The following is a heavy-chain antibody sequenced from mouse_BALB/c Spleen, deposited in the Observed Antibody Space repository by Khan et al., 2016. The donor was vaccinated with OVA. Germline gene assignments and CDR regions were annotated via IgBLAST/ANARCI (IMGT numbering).Heavy chain of an antibody. CDR3: TRQRSYNDSNPYFDY. CDR2: ISSGGSFT. D-gene: IGHD1-1*01. J-gene: IGHJ2*01. Sequence: EVELVESGGDLVRPGGSLKLSCAASGFSFSTYSMSWVRQTPEKRLEWVATISSGGSFTYYPDSVKGRFTISRDNAKNSLYLQMSSLKSEDTAMYYCTRQRSYNDSNPYFDYWGQGTTLTVSS. CDR1: GFSFSTYS. V-gene: IGHV5-6-4*01.